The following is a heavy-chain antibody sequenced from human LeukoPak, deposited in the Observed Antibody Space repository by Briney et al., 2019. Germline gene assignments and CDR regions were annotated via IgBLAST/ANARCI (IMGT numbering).Heavy chain of an antibody. J-gene: IGHJ4*02. CDR2: MHHSGST. CDR3: AGVRTAGTGPDC. CDR1: GGSISSYY. Sequence: SETLSLTCTVSGGSISSYYWSWIRQPPGRGLEWIGFMHHSGSTSHHPSLQNRVTMSVDTSKNQLSLNLTSATAADTAMYFCAGVRTAGTGPDCWGQGTLVTVSS. D-gene: IGHD6-13*01. V-gene: IGHV4-59*01.